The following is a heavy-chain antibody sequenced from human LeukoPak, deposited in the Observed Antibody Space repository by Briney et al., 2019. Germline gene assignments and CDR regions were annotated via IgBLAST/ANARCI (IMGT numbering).Heavy chain of an antibody. CDR3: TRGGESAGTQTNFDN. D-gene: IGHD6-13*01. CDR2: MNSHSGGT. Sequence: ASVKVSCKTSGHTFTGYYIHWVRQAPGQGLEWMGWMNSHSGGTKYGQTYQGRVTMTRDTSINTAYLDLNRLTSDDTAVYYCTRGGESAGTQTNFDNWGQGTLVIVSS. J-gene: IGHJ4*02. V-gene: IGHV1-2*02. CDR1: GHTFTGYY.